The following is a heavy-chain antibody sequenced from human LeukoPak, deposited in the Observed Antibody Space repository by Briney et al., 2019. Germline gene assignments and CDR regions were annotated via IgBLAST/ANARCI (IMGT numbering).Heavy chain of an antibody. J-gene: IGHJ6*02. CDR2: IYYSGST. V-gene: IGHV4-59*01. Sequence: SETLSLTCTVSGGSISSYYWSWIRQPPGKGLEWIGYIYYSGSTNYNPSLKSRVTILVDTSKNQFSLKLSSVTAADTAVYYCARSLNYDFWSGYYVRPEYYYGMDVWGQGTTVTVSS. D-gene: IGHD3-3*01. CDR1: GGSISSYY. CDR3: ARSLNYDFWSGYYVRPEYYYGMDV.